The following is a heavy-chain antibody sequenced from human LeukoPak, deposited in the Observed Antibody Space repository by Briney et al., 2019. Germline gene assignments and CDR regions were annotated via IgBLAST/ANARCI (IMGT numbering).Heavy chain of an antibody. CDR1: GFTFSSYW. J-gene: IGHJ4*02. D-gene: IGHD5-24*01. CDR3: ARGEMVQVY. Sequence: GGSLRLPCVASGFTFSSYWMHWVRQAPGKGLVWVSRINTDGSTTSYADSVKGRFTISRDNAKNTLYLQMNSLRADDTVVYYCARGEMVQVYWGQGTLVTVSS. V-gene: IGHV3-74*01. CDR2: INTDGSTT.